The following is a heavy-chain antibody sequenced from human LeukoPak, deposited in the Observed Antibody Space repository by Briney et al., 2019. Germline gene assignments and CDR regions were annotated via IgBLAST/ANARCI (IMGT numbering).Heavy chain of an antibody. Sequence: SETLSLTCAVYGGSFSGYYWSWIRQPPGKGLEWIGEINHSGSTNYNPSLKSRVTISVDTSKNQFSLKLSSVTAADTAVYYCARHVRTVRRLLYKTPYFDYWGQGTLVTVSS. CDR1: GGSFSGYY. J-gene: IGHJ4*02. CDR3: ARHVRTVRRLLYKTPYFDY. V-gene: IGHV4-34*01. D-gene: IGHD2-2*02. CDR2: INHSGST.